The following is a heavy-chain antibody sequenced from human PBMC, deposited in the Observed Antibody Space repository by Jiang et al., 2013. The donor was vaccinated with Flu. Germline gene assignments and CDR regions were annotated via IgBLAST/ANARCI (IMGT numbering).Heavy chain of an antibody. CDR1: GFTVGRNQ. CDR3: ARKTDSGGDGGF. CDR2: VYSGGST. Sequence: RLACAVSGFTVGRNQMFWVRQAPGKGPECIAVVYSGGSTNYVDSVKGRFTISRDSSKNMLYLQMNSLRVEDTAVYYCARKTDSGGDGGFWGQGTLVTVSS. D-gene: IGHD2-21*02. V-gene: IGHV3-53*01. J-gene: IGHJ4*02.